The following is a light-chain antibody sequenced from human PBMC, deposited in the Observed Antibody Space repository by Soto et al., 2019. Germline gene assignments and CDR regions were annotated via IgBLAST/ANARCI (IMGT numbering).Light chain of an antibody. CDR3: QQYGRSPMFT. J-gene: IGKJ2*01. Sequence: EIVLTQSPGTLSLSPGERATLSCRASQSVSSNSLAWYQQKPGQAPRLLIYVASRGAAGIPDRFSGSGSGTGFSLTINRLEPEDIAVYFCQQYGRSPMFTFGQGTKLEIK. CDR2: VAS. V-gene: IGKV3-20*01. CDR1: QSVSSNS.